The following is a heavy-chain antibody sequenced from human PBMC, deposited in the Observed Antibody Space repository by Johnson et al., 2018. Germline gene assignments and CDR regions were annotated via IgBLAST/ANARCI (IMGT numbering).Heavy chain of an antibody. CDR1: GFTFGKFA. D-gene: IGHD5-24*01. Sequence: EVQLVESGGNWVQPGGSLRLTCAASGFTFGKFAMTWVRPSPGKGLEWVSSIPGSYGIYYAASVKGRFTISIDNSKNTMYLQMNDLTVEDTAIYFCAKAPNMAASLSWLDPWGQGTLVTVSS. CDR3: AKAPNMAASLSWLDP. V-gene: IGHV3-23*04. CDR2: IPGSYGI. J-gene: IGHJ5*02.